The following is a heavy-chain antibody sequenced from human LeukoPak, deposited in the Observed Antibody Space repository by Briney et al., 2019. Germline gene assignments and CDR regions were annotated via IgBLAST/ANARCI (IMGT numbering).Heavy chain of an antibody. CDR1: GYTFTSYG. V-gene: IGHV1-8*03. Sequence: ASVKVSCKASGYTFTSYGISWVRQAPGQGLEWMGWMNPNSGNTGYAQKFQGRVTITRNTSISTAYMELSSLRSEDTAVYYCARSPSMRFLEWSLYYYYMDVWGKGTTVTVSS. J-gene: IGHJ6*03. D-gene: IGHD3-3*01. CDR2: MNPNSGNT. CDR3: ARSPSMRFLEWSLYYYYMDV.